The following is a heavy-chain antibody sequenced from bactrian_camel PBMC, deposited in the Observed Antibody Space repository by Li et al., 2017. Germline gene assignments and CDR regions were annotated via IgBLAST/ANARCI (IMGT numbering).Heavy chain of an antibody. V-gene: IGHV3S53*01. CDR2: IAGDGRT. J-gene: IGHJ4*01. Sequence: HVQLVESGGGSVQAGGSLRLTCDAIGYPYNSDNCMAWFRRLPGQEREGVAAIAGDGRTDYADSVKGRATISRDGAKNIITLQMHSLKPEDTATYYCAADLVTDEPSLVEREYYYWGQGTQVTVS. D-gene: IGHD1*01. CDR1: GYPYNSDNC. CDR3: AADLVTDEPSLVEREYYY.